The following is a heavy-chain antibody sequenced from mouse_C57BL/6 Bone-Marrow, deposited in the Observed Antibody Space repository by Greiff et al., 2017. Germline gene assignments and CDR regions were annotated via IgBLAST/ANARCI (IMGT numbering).Heavy chain of an antibody. J-gene: IGHJ1*03. CDR1: GFTFRSYG. D-gene: IGHD1-1*01. CDR3: ARRGYYGMIFFWYFDV. Sequence: EVMLVESGGDLVKPGGSLKLSCAASGFTFRSYGMSWVRQTPDKRLEWVATISSGGSYTYYPASVKERFTISRDNAKNTLYLQKSRLKSEDTAMYYCARRGYYGMIFFWYFDVWCTGTTVTVSS. V-gene: IGHV5-6*02. CDR2: ISSGGSYT.